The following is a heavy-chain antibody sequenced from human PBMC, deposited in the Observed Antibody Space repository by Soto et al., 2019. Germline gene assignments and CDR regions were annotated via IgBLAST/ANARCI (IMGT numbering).Heavy chain of an antibody. CDR1: GFSFSSAW. V-gene: IGHV3-7*03. D-gene: IGHD4-4*01. Sequence: EVQLVESGGGLVQPGGSLRLSCAVSGFSFSSAWMTWIRQAPGKGLERVANMNEDGSERYYVDSVKGRFTISRDNAKNALFLQMNSLRVEDTAVYICARDRAYSRFDYWGQGSLVTVSS. CDR2: MNEDGSER. J-gene: IGHJ4*02. CDR3: ARDRAYSRFDY.